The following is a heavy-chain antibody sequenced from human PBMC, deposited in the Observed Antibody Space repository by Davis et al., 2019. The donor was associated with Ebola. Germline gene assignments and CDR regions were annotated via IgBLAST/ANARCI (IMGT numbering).Heavy chain of an antibody. D-gene: IGHD1-14*01. CDR3: ARDRPEVGLDV. Sequence: PGGSLRLSCAASGFRFTSYGMHWVRHAPGKGLEWVAIIWYDGRNKYYADSVKGRFTISRDNSKNTLYVQMNSLRAEDTAVYYCARDRPEVGLDVWGKGTTVTVSS. J-gene: IGHJ6*04. V-gene: IGHV3-33*01. CDR2: IWYDGRNK. CDR1: GFRFTSYG.